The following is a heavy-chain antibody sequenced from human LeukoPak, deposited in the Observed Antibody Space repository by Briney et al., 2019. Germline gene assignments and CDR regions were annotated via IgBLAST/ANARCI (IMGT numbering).Heavy chain of an antibody. V-gene: IGHV3-7*01. D-gene: IGHD3-3*01. J-gene: IGHJ5*02. Sequence: PGGFLRPSCAASGFTFSSSRMSCVRQAPGKRLEWVANIKKDGSEKYYVDSVEGRSTFSSDNTKNPLFQQRNSRRAEDTAVYCCTRMYYGFWSCYRGGYDPWGQGTLVTVSS. CDR3: TRMYYGFWSCYRGGYDP. CDR2: IKKDGSEK. CDR1: GFTFSSSR.